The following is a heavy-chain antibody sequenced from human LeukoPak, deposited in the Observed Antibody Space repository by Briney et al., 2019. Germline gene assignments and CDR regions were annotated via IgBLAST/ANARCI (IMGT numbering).Heavy chain of an antibody. CDR1: GGSISSYY. Sequence: SETLSLTCTVSGGSISSYYWSWIRQPPGKGLEWIGYIYYSGSTNYNPSLKSRVTISVDTSKSQFSLKLSSVTAADTAVYYCARHPHYYDSSGPPFDPWGQGTLVTVSS. CDR3: ARHPHYYDSSGPPFDP. D-gene: IGHD3-22*01. J-gene: IGHJ5*02. V-gene: IGHV4-59*08. CDR2: IYYSGST.